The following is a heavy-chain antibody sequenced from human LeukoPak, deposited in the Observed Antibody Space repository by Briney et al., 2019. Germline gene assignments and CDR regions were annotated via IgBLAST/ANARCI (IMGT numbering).Heavy chain of an antibody. D-gene: IGHD3-10*01. J-gene: IGHJ4*02. CDR3: ARYYGSGSDRNFDY. V-gene: IGHV3-30*04. CDR2: ISYDGSNK. CDR1: GFTFSSYA. Sequence: PGGSLRLSCAASGFTFSSYAMHWVRQAPGKGLEWVAVISYDGSNKYYADSVKGRFTISRDNSKNTLYLQMNSLRAEDTAVYYCARYYGSGSDRNFDYWGQGTLVTVSS.